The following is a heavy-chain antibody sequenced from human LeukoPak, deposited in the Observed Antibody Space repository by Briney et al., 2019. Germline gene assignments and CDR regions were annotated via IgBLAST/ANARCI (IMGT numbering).Heavy chain of an antibody. V-gene: IGHV3-30*18. CDR3: AKDLSSSWYYDWYFDL. CDR2: ISYDGSKT. D-gene: IGHD6-13*01. CDR1: GFSFSSYG. J-gene: IGHJ2*01. Sequence: GGSLRLSCAASGFSFSSYGLHWVRQAPGKGLEWVAVISYDGSKTYYVDSVRGRFTISRDNSKNTLYLQMNSLRAEDTAVYYCAKDLSSSWYYDWYFDLWGRGTLVTVSS.